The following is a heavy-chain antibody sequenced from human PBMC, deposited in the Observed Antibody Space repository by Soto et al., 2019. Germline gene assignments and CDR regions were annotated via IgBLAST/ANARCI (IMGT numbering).Heavy chain of an antibody. J-gene: IGHJ6*02. D-gene: IGHD6-13*01. CDR1: GFTFSSYG. V-gene: IGHV3-33*01. Sequence: QVQLVESGGGVVQPGRSLRLSCAASGFTFSSYGMHWVRQAPGKGLEWVAVIWYDGSNKYYADSVKGRFTISRDNSKNMLYLQMNSLRAADTAVYYCTIPRKLQLLAHYYYAMDVWGQGTTVTVSS. CDR2: IWYDGSNK. CDR3: TIPRKLQLLAHYYYAMDV.